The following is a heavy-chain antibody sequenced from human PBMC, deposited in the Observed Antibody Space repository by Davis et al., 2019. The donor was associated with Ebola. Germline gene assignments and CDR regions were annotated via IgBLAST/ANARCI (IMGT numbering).Heavy chain of an antibody. CDR2: IKQDGSEK. CDR3: ARAMAYYYYYYMDV. V-gene: IGHV3-7*01. CDR1: GFTFSSYW. Sequence: GESLKISCVASGFTFSSYWMSWVRQAPGKGLEWVANIKQDGSEKYYVDSVKGRFTISRDNAKNSLYLQMNSLRAEDTAVYYCARAMAYYYYYYMDVWGKGTTVTVSS. J-gene: IGHJ6*03. D-gene: IGHD3-10*01.